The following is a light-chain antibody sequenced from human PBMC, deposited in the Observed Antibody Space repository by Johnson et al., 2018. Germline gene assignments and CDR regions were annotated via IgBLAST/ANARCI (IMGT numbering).Light chain of an antibody. Sequence: QSVLTQPPSVSAAPGQKVTISCSGSSSNIGNNYVSWYQQLPGTAPKLLIYENNKRPSGIPDRFSGSKSGTSATLGITGLQTGDAADYYCGTWDGSLSGGNVVGTGTKVTVL. CDR3: GTWDGSLSGGNV. V-gene: IGLV1-51*02. CDR2: ENN. CDR1: SSNIGNNY. J-gene: IGLJ1*01.